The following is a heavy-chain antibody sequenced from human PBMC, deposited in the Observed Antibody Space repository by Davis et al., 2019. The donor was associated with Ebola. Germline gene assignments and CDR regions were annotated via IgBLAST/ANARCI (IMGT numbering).Heavy chain of an antibody. CDR2: IKQDGSEK. CDR1: GFTFSSYW. CDR3: ARDFRRITMIVVAYGMDV. J-gene: IGHJ6*02. V-gene: IGHV3-7*03. Sequence: GGSLRLSCAASGFTFSSYWMSWVRQAPGKGLEWVANIKQDGSEKYYVDSVKGRFTISRDNAKNSLYLQMNSLRAEDTAVYYCARDFRRITMIVVAYGMDVWGQGTTVTVSS. D-gene: IGHD3-22*01.